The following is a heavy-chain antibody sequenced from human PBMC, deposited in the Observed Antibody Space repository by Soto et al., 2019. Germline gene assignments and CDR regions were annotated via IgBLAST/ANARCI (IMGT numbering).Heavy chain of an antibody. D-gene: IGHD3-10*01. CDR1: GGGNLRDYR. CDR3: ARGRGVHHMVRGVISWFDP. Sequence: SVKVSCKASGGGNLRDYRTTWVRRAPGQGLEWMGGINPKLGSANYAQNFQGRVTVTANASTNTAYMELRSLRSDDTAVYYCARGRGVHHMVRGVISWFDPWGQGTLVTVSS. CDR2: INPKLGSA. J-gene: IGHJ5*02. V-gene: IGHV1-69*13.